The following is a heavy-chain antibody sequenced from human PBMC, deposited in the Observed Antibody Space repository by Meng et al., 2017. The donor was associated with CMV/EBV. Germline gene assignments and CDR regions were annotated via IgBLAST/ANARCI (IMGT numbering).Heavy chain of an antibody. CDR3: ARGMKQQLVDFDY. CDR2: INPNSGGT. Sequence: KDSGYTFTGYYRHWVRQAPGQGLEWMGWINPNSGGTNYAQKFQGRVTMTRDTSISTAYMELSRLRSDDTAVYYCARGMKQQLVDFDYWGQGTLVTVSS. D-gene: IGHD6-13*01. V-gene: IGHV1-2*02. CDR1: GYTFTGYY. J-gene: IGHJ4*02.